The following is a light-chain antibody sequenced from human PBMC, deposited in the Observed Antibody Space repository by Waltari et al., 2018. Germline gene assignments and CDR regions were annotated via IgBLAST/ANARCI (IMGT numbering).Light chain of an antibody. CDR3: SSYAVSNNLL. CDR1: RRAVGGYKY. V-gene: IGLV2-8*01. CDR2: EVN. J-gene: IGLJ2*01. Sequence: QSALTQPPSPSGSPGQSVTISCPGTRRAVGGYKYVSWYQQHPGKAPRLIIYEVNRRPSGVPDRFSGSKSGNTASLTVSGLQAEDEADYYCSSYAVSNNLLFGGGTKLTVL.